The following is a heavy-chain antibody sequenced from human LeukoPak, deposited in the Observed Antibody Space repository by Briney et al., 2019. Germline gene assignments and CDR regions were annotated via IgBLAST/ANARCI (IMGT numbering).Heavy chain of an antibody. J-gene: IGHJ3*02. D-gene: IGHD1-26*01. Sequence: PGGSLRLSCAAPGFTFSSYSMNWGRQAPGKGLEWVSSISSSSNYIYYADSVKGRFTISRDNSKNTLYLQMNSLRAEDTAVYYCARGGSYPSAFDIWGQGTMVTVSS. CDR2: ISSSSNYI. CDR1: GFTFSSYS. CDR3: ARGGSYPSAFDI. V-gene: IGHV3-21*04.